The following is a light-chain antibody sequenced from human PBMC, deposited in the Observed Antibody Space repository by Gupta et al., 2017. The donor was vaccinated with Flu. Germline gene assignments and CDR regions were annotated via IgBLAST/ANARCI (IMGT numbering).Light chain of an antibody. Sequence: QSALTQPRSVSGSPGQSVTISCTGTSSDVGGYNYVSWYQQHPGKAPKLMIYDVSKRPSAVPDRFSGSKSCTTASLTISGRQAEDEDDYYCCSYAGSYTVFGGGIKLTVL. V-gene: IGLV2-11*01. CDR2: DVS. CDR3: CSYAGSYTV. CDR1: SSDVGGYNY. J-gene: IGLJ3*02.